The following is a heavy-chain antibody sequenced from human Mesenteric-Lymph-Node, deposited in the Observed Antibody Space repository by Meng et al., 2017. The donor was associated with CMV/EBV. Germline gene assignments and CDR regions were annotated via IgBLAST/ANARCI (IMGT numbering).Heavy chain of an antibody. J-gene: IGHJ4*02. D-gene: IGHD1-26*01. Sequence: GESLKISCAASGFSFSDYHLSWIRQAPGKGLEWVSYISSSGSTIYYADSVKGRFTISRDNAKNSLYLQMNSLRAEDTAVYYCARDRVYSGSNDWGQGTLVTVSS. CDR3: ARDRVYSGSND. CDR1: GFSFSDYH. V-gene: IGHV3-11*04. CDR2: ISSSGSTI.